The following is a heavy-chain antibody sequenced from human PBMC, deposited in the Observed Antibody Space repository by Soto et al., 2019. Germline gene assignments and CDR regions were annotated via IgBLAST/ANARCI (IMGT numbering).Heavy chain of an antibody. V-gene: IGHV1-2*02. CDR3: ARNMDYYYGRGSGNGHGV. J-gene: IGHJ6*02. CDR1: GYTFTAYH. CDR2: INPKFGDT. D-gene: IGHD3-10*02. Sequence: QVRLVQSGAEVKEPGDSVRVSCEASGYTFTAYHIHWVRQAPGQGLEWMGWINPKFGDTGYAQDFKGRVSMTSDMSISTGYMELSRLTSDDTAIYYCARNMDYYYGRGSGNGHGVWGQGTTVTVFS.